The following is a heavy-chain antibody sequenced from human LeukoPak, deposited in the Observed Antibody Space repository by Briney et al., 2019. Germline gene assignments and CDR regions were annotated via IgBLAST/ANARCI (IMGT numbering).Heavy chain of an antibody. CDR1: GYTFTSYY. D-gene: IGHD3-22*01. CDR2: INPSGGST. J-gene: IGHJ4*02. CDR3: ARKYYYDSSGYTYYFDY. V-gene: IGHV1-46*01. Sequence: ASVKVSCKASGYTFTSYYMHWVRQAPGQGLEWMGIINPSGGSTSYAQKFQGRVTMTRDTSTRTVYMELSSLRSEDTAVYYCARKYYYDSSGYTYYFDYWGQGTLVTVSS.